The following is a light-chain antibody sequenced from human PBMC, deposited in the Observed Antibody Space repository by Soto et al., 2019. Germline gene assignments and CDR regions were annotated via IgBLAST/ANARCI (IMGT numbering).Light chain of an antibody. J-gene: IGKJ2*01. CDR1: QSVLYSSNNKNY. V-gene: IGKV4-1*01. CDR2: WAS. CDR3: QQYYDTLYT. Sequence: DIVMTQSPDSLAVSLGERATINCKSSQSVLYSSNNKNYLAWFQQKPGQPPKLLIYWASTRASGVPDRFSGSGSGTDFTLTISSLQAEDVAVYYCQQYYDTLYTFGQGTKLEIK.